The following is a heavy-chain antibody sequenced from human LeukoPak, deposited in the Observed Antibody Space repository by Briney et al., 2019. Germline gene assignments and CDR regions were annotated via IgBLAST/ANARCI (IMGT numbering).Heavy chain of an antibody. J-gene: IGHJ5*02. V-gene: IGHV1-2*02. CDR1: GYTFTGYY. D-gene: IGHD2-2*01. CDR3: ARDAVDQNQLLPNWFDP. CDR2: INPNSGGT. Sequence: ASVKVSCKASGYTFTGYYMHWVRQAPGQGLEWMGWINPNSGGTNYAQKFQGRVTMTRDTSISTAYMELSRLRSDDTAVYYCARDAVDQNQLLPNWFDPWGQGTLVTVSS.